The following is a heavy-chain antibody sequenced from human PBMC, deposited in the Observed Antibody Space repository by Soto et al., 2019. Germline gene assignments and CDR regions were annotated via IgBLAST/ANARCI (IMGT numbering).Heavy chain of an antibody. Sequence: ASVKVSCKASGYTFTSYDINWVRQATGQGLEWMGWMNPNSGNTGYAQKFQGRVTMTRNTSISTAYVELSSLRPEDTAVYYCARIGCSSTSCTYYYYYYMDVWGKGTTVTVSS. CDR1: GYTFTSYD. D-gene: IGHD2-2*01. V-gene: IGHV1-8*01. CDR3: ARIGCSSTSCTYYYYYYMDV. J-gene: IGHJ6*03. CDR2: MNPNSGNT.